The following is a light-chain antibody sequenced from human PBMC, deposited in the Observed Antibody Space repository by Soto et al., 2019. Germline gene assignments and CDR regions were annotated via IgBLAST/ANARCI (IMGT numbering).Light chain of an antibody. J-gene: IGLJ1*01. CDR2: EVS. CDR3: SSYTSSSVHYV. Sequence: QSALTQPASVSGSPGQSITISCTGTSSDVGGYNYVSWYQQHPGKAPKLMIYEVSNRPSGVSNRFSGTKSGNTASLTISGLQAEDEDDYYCSSYTSSSVHYVFGTGTKVTVL. V-gene: IGLV2-14*01. CDR1: SSDVGGYNY.